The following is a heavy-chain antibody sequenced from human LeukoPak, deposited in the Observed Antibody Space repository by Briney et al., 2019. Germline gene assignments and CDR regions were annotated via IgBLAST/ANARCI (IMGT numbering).Heavy chain of an antibody. D-gene: IGHD2-8*01. Sequence: PGGSLRLSCAASGFTFSSYSMNWVRQAPGKGLEWVSSISSSSSYIYYADSVKGRFTISRDDAKDSLFLQMNSLRADDTAVYYCARDLFCSYGVCPVWGQGTTVTVSS. CDR2: ISSSSSYI. J-gene: IGHJ6*02. CDR3: ARDLFCSYGVCPV. CDR1: GFTFSSYS. V-gene: IGHV3-21*01.